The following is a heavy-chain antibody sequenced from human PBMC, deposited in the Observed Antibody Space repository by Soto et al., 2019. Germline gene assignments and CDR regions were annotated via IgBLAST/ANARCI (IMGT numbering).Heavy chain of an antibody. CDR3: ASRYYDSSGYLPASMDV. D-gene: IGHD3-22*01. CDR2: IIPIFGTA. CDR1: GGTFSSYA. Sequence: GASVKVSCKASGGTFSSYAISWVRQAPGQGLEWMGGIIPIFGTANYAQKFQGRVTITADESTSTAYMELSSLRSEDTAVYYCASRYYDSSGYLPASMDVWGQGTTVTVS. J-gene: IGHJ6*02. V-gene: IGHV1-69*13.